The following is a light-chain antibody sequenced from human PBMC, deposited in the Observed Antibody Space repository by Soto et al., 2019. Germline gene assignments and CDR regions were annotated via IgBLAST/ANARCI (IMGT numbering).Light chain of an antibody. CDR3: QQYVSWT. CDR2: GTS. V-gene: IGKV3-20*01. Sequence: EIVLTQSPGTLSVSPGERATLSCRASETISSNHLAWYQQKPGQAPSLLIYGTSSRATGNPDRFSGSGSGTDFTLTISRLEPEDSAIYYCQQYVSWTFGQGTKVEIK. CDR1: ETISSNH. J-gene: IGKJ1*01.